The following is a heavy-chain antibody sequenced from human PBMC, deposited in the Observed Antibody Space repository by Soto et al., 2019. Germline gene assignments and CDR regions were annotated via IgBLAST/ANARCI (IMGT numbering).Heavy chain of an antibody. V-gene: IGHV4-59*08. CDR1: GGSINSYY. CDR3: ARLYGLDAFDI. D-gene: IGHD3-16*02. J-gene: IGHJ3*02. CDR2: IYYSGST. Sequence: QVQLQESGPGLVKPSETLSLTCTVSGGSINSYYWSWIRQPPGKGLEWIGDIYYSGSTNYNPSLNSRVTISVDTSKNQFSLKLSSVTAADTAVYYCARLYGLDAFDIWGQGTMVTVSS.